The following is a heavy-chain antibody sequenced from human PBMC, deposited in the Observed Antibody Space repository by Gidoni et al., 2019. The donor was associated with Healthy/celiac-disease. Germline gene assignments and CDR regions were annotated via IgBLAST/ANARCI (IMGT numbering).Heavy chain of an antibody. J-gene: IGHJ4*02. D-gene: IGHD1-1*01. CDR3: ARGRLEGGGYRINPHFDY. Sequence: QVQLQESAPGLVQPSETLSPPCTVPGGSISSYYWSWIRQPPGKGLEWIGYIYNSGRTNYNPSLKSRVTISVDTSKNQFAMKLRAVTAADTAVYYWARGRLEGGGYRINPHFDYWGQGTLVTVSS. CDR1: GGSISSYY. CDR2: IYNSGRT. V-gene: IGHV4-59*01.